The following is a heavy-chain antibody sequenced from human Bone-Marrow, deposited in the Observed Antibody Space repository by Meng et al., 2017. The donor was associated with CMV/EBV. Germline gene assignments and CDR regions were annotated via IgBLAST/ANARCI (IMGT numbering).Heavy chain of an antibody. V-gene: IGHV3-48*03. J-gene: IGHJ3*01. D-gene: IGHD2-2*01. CDR1: GFIVSSYE. CDR3: ARSRQYQLPWDDFDL. Sequence: GGSLRLSCAISGFIVSSYEMNWVREAPGKGLEWVSHISSSGNTMFYADSVKGRFTISRDNTKHSLYLQMNSLRAEDTAPYYCARSRQYQLPWDDFDLWGQGTMVTVSS. CDR2: ISSSGNTM.